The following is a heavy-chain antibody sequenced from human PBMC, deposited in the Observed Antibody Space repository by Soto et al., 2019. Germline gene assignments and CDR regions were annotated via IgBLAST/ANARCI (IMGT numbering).Heavy chain of an antibody. CDR2: VYYTGGT. D-gene: IGHD3-22*01. CDR3: ARGRTVRNYADDSSAYFYFFDY. Sequence: SETLSLTCTVSGDSIGTFYWGWMRQSPGKEREWIGYVYYTGGTNYNPSLKSRVTISVDRSKNQFSLKLTSANAADTAVYYCARGRTVRNYADDSSAYFYFFDYWGQGTQVTVSS. J-gene: IGHJ4*02. CDR1: GDSIGTFY. V-gene: IGHV4-59*01.